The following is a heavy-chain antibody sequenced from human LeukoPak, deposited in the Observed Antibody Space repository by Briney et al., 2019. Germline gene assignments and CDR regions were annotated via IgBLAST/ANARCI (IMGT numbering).Heavy chain of an antibody. CDR3: ARDLGPTSYYYYYGMDV. CDR2: IYYSGST. V-gene: IGHV4-59*01. CDR1: GGSISSYY. J-gene: IGHJ6*02. Sequence: SETLSLTCTVSGGSISSYYWSWIRQPPGKGLEWIGYIYYSGSTNYNPSLKSRVTISVDTSKNQFSLKLSSVTAADTAVYYCARDLGPTSYYYYYGMDVWGQGTAVTVSS.